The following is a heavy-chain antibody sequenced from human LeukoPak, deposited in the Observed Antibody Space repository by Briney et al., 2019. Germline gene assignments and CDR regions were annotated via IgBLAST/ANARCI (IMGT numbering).Heavy chain of an antibody. Sequence: TGGSLRLSCAASGFTFSSYSMNWVRQAPGKGLEWVSAISSDSYYIYYADSMQGRFIISRDNAKNSLYLQMNNLRAEDTAVYYCAKPGRGYSGYPRYYFDYWGQGTLVTVSS. V-gene: IGHV3-21*01. CDR3: AKPGRGYSGYPRYYFDY. CDR2: ISSDSYYI. CDR1: GFTFSSYS. J-gene: IGHJ4*02. D-gene: IGHD5-12*01.